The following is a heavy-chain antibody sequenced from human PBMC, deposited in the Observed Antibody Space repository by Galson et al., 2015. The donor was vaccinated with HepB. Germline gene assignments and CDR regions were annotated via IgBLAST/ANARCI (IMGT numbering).Heavy chain of an antibody. CDR3: AREHYGSGSFDY. V-gene: IGHV3-21*01. CDR1: GFTFSSYS. J-gene: IGHJ4*02. D-gene: IGHD3-10*01. Sequence: SLRLSCAASGFTFSSYSMNWVRQAPGKGLEWVSSISSSSSYIYYADSVKGRFTISRDNAKNSLYLQMNSLRAEDTAVYYCAREHYGSGSFDYWGQGTLVTVSS. CDR2: ISSSSSYI.